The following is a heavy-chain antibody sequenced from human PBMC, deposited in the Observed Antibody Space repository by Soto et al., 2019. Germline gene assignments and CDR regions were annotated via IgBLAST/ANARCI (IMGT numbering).Heavy chain of an antibody. CDR3: ARVMPLYYYYMDV. CDR1: GGTFSSYT. D-gene: IGHD3-16*01. J-gene: IGHJ6*03. V-gene: IGHV1-69*02. CDR2: IIPILGIA. Sequence: SVKVSCKASGGTFSSYTISWVRQAPGQGLEWMGRIIPILGIANYAQKFQGRVTITADKSTSTAYMELSSLRSEDTAVYYCARVMPLYYYYMDVWGKGTTVTVSS.